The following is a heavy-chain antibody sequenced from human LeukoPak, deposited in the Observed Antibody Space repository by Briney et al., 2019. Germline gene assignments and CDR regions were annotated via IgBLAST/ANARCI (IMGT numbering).Heavy chain of an antibody. J-gene: IGHJ4*02. CDR3: ASHTYYLSSGSFGH. Sequence: ASVKVSCKASGYTFTSFDINWVRQATGQGPEWMGWMNPGSENTGYAQRFRGRVTMTRDTSISTAYLELSSLTSEDTAVYYCASHTYYLSSGSFGHWGQGTLVTVSS. V-gene: IGHV1-8*01. CDR1: GYTFTSFD. CDR2: MNPGSENT. D-gene: IGHD3-10*01.